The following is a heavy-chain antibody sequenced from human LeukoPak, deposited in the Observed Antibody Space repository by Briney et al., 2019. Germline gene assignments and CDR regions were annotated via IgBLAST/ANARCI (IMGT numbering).Heavy chain of an antibody. V-gene: IGHV3-48*02. CDR3: AGVDRDGYNSGIPYYSYGMDV. D-gene: IGHD5-24*01. J-gene: IGHJ6*02. CDR2: ISSSSTII. CDR1: GFTFSRYS. Sequence: PGGSLRLSCAASGFTFSRYSMNWVRQAPGKGLEWVSYISSSSTIIYYADSVKGRFTISRDNAKNSLFLQMNSLRDEDTAVYYCAGVDRDGYNSGIPYYSYGMDVWGQGTTVIVSS.